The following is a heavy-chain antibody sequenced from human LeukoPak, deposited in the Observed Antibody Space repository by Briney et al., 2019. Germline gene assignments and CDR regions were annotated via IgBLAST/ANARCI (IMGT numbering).Heavy chain of an antibody. J-gene: IGHJ4*02. CDR1: GFTLSKYP. D-gene: IGHD6-19*01. Sequence: GGSLRLSCAASGFTLSKYPMHWVRQAPGKGLEWVAVVSHDGVNKYYADSVKGRFTISRDNAKNSLYLQMNSLRAEDTAVYYCARESGWYDWGQGTLVTVSS. CDR2: VSHDGVNK. V-gene: IGHV3-30-3*01. CDR3: ARESGWYD.